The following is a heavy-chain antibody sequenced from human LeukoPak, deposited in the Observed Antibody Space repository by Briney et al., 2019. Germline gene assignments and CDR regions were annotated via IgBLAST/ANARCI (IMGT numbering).Heavy chain of an antibody. Sequence: AGGSLRLSCAASGFTFSSYWTHWVRQAPGKGLVWVSRINSDGSSTSYADSVKGRFTISRDNAKNTLYLQMNSLRAEDTAVYYCARDIVVVPALFDYWGQGTLVTVSS. D-gene: IGHD2-2*01. CDR1: GFTFSSYW. CDR2: INSDGSST. V-gene: IGHV3-74*01. CDR3: ARDIVVVPALFDY. J-gene: IGHJ4*02.